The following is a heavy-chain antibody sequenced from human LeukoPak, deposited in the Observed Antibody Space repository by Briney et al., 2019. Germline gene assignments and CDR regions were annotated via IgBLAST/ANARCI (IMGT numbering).Heavy chain of an antibody. CDR2: IYYSGST. CDR1: GGSISGYN. D-gene: IGHD2-15*01. J-gene: IGHJ4*02. V-gene: IGHV4-59*08. Sequence: SETLSLTCSVSGGSISGYNWNWIRQPPGKGLEWIGYIYYSGSTNFNPSLERRLTILVDKSKNQFFFKLSSRIAAEAAVYYRWRVYCTGGSCYYLDQWGQGTLVTVSS. CDR3: WRVYCTGGSCYYLDQ.